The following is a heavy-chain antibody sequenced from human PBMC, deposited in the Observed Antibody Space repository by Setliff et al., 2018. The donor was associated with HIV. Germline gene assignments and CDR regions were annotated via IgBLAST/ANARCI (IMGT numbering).Heavy chain of an antibody. CDR1: GYTFTSYY. D-gene: IGHD1-1*01. V-gene: IGHV1-46*01. CDR2: INPSGGGT. J-gene: IGHJ4*02. CDR3: ARATEAGTIDY. Sequence: GVSVKVSCKASGYTFTSYYMHWVRRAPGQGLEWMGIINPSGGGTTYARKFQGRVTVTRDTSTTTVYMELSGLRSEDTAMYYCARATEAGTIDYWGQGTRVTVSS.